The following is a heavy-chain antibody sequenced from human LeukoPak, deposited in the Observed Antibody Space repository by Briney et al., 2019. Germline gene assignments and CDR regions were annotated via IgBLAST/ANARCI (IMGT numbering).Heavy chain of an antibody. V-gene: IGHV3-23*01. CDR3: AKGQNYYDASGYLTVDH. CDR2: ISGSGGST. J-gene: IGHJ4*02. Sequence: PGGSQRLCCTASGFTFRSYAMTWVRQAPGKGLEWVSVISGSGGSTYYADSAKGRFTNSRDNSKNTLYLQMNSLRAEDTAVYYCAKGQNYYDASGYLTVDHWGQGTLVTVSS. CDR1: GFTFRSYA. D-gene: IGHD3-22*01.